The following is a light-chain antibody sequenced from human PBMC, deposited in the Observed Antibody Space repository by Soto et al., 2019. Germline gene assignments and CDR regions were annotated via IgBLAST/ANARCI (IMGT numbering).Light chain of an antibody. CDR3: LQAYRTSWT. CDR1: ESIGIY. V-gene: IGKV1-39*01. J-gene: IGKJ1*01. CDR2: AAS. Sequence: DVQMTQTPTSLSASVGDRVTITCRASESIGIYLNWYQHKPGKVPNLLIYAASSVFEGVPSRFSGSGSGTNFSLTINSLQPEEFATYFCLQAYRTSWTFGQGTKVQIK.